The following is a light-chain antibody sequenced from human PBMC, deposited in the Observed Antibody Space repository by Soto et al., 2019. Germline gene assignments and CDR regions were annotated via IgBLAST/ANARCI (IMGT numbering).Light chain of an antibody. V-gene: IGLV1-47*01. J-gene: IGLJ2*01. CDR3: AAWDDSLHVV. CDR2: RNN. CDR1: SSNIGSNY. Sequence: QSVLTQPPSASGTPGQRVTISCSGSSSNIGSNYVYWYQQLPGTAPKVVVYRNNQRPSGVPDRFSGSKSGTSASLAISGLRSEDEADYYCAAWDDSLHVVFGGGTQLTVL.